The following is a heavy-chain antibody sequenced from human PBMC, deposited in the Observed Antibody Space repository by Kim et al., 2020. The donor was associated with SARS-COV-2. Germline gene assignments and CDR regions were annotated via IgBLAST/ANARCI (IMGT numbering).Heavy chain of an antibody. Sequence: GGSLRLSCAASGFTFDDYAMHWVRQAPGKGLEWVSGISWNSGSIGYADSVKGRFTISRDNAKNSLYLQMNSLRAEDTALYYCAKDRPPYGSGTDARFDYWGQGTLVTVSS. CDR3: AKDRPPYGSGTDARFDY. CDR2: ISWNSGSI. CDR1: GFTFDDYA. V-gene: IGHV3-9*01. D-gene: IGHD3-10*01. J-gene: IGHJ4*02.